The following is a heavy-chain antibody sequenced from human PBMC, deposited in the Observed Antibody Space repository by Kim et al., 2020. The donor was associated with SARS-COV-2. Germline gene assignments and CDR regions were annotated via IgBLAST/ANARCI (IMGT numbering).Heavy chain of an antibody. V-gene: IGHV1-18*01. D-gene: IGHD6-19*01. Sequence: NYAPKLQGRVTMTTDTSTRTAYMELRSLRSDDTAVYYCARDSELDSSGYYWGQGTLVTVSS. CDR3: ARDSELDSSGYY. J-gene: IGHJ4*02.